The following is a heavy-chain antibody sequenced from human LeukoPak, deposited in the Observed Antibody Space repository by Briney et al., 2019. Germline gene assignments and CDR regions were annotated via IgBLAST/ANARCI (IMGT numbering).Heavy chain of an antibody. Sequence: APVKVSCKASGGSFSDYSISWVRQAPGQGLEWMGRIIAILDTAHYAQKFQGRFTITADKSTTTVYMELSSLRSDDTAVYYCVRSGYDSDWFDPWGQGTLVTVSS. CDR1: GGSFSDYS. J-gene: IGHJ5*02. CDR3: VRSGYDSDWFDP. D-gene: IGHD5-12*01. CDR2: IIAILDTA. V-gene: IGHV1-69*08.